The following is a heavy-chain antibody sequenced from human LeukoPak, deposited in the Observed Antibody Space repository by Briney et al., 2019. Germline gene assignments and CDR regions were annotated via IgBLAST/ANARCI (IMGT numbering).Heavy chain of an antibody. Sequence: GGSLRLSCEASGFTFITYAMSWVRQAPGKGLQWVSGISGTDSGTYYTDSVKGRFTISRDNSKNTVYLQIDSLRAEDTAVYYCAKCMSGSGVCLNFDSWGQGIPVAVSS. D-gene: IGHD2-21*02. CDR3: AKCMSGSGVCLNFDS. CDR2: ISGTDSGT. V-gene: IGHV3-23*01. J-gene: IGHJ4*02. CDR1: GFTFITYA.